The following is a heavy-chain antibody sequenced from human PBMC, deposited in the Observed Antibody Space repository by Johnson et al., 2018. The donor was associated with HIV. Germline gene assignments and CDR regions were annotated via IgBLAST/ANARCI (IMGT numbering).Heavy chain of an antibody. D-gene: IGHD1-26*01. CDR3: ANGGSYSAADDAFDI. CDR1: GFTFSSYA. V-gene: IGHV3-30*04. Sequence: VQLVEYGGGVVQPGRSLRLSCAASGFTFSSYAMHWVRQAPGKGLEWVAVISYDGSNKYYADSVKGRFTISRDNSKNTLYLQMNSLRAEDTAVYYCANGGSYSAADDAFDIWGQGTMVTVSS. CDR2: ISYDGSNK. J-gene: IGHJ3*02.